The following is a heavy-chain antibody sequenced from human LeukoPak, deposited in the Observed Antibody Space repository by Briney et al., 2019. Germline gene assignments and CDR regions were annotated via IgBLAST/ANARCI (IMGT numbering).Heavy chain of an antibody. CDR2: ISGSGGST. CDR3: AIVGDSRDY. V-gene: IGHV3-23*01. J-gene: IGHJ4*02. Sequence: GGSLRLSCAASGFTVSSYAMSFVRQAAGKWLEWVSAISGSGGSTYYADSVKGRFTISRDNSKNTLYLQMNSLRAEDTAVYYCAIVGDSRDYWGQGTLVTVSS. CDR1: GFTVSSYA. D-gene: IGHD3-10*01.